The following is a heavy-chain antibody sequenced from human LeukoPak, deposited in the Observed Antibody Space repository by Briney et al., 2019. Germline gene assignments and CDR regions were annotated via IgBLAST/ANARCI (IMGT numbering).Heavy chain of an antibody. J-gene: IGHJ4*02. CDR2: IREDGSDK. Sequence: PXGSLRLSCAASGFTFSGSWMTWVRQAXGKGLEWVAHIREDGSDKYYVDSVTGRFTISRDNTKNSLYLQMSSLRAEDTAVYYCATWNSDWEFAYWGQGTLVSVSS. CDR1: GFTFSGSW. CDR3: ATWNSDWEFAY. D-gene: IGHD1/OR15-1a*01. V-gene: IGHV3-7*05.